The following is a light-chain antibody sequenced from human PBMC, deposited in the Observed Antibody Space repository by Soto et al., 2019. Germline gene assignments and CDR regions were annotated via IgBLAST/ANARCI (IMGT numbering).Light chain of an antibody. J-gene: IGLJ1*01. CDR1: SSDVGAYIF. V-gene: IGLV2-8*02. CDR3: VSFAGGNYV. Sequence: QCGLTQPPSAYSSPGHSGTISCTGTSSDVGAYIFVSWYQQHPGKAPKLMVYDVNRRPPGVPDRFFGSKSGNTASLTVSGLQAEDEAHYYCVSFAGGNYVFGTGTKVTVL. CDR2: DVN.